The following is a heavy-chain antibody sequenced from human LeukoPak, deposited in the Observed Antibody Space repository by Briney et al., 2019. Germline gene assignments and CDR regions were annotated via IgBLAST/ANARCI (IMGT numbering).Heavy chain of an antibody. CDR1: GFTFSSYA. Sequence: QSGGSLRLSCAASGFTFSSYAMHWVRQAPGKGLEWVAVISYDGSNKYYADSVKGRFTISRDNSKNTLYLQMNSLRAEDTAVYYCARGLFGELLWGRYGIDAWGQGTTVTVSS. D-gene: IGHD3-10*02. CDR2: ISYDGSNK. CDR3: ARGLFGELLWGRYGIDA. J-gene: IGHJ6*02. V-gene: IGHV3-30-3*01.